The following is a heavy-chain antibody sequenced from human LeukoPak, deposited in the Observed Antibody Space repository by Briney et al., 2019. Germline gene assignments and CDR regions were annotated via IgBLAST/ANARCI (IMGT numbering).Heavy chain of an antibody. D-gene: IGHD3-3*01. J-gene: IGHJ4*02. V-gene: IGHV1-24*01. Sequence: ASVKVSCKVSGYTLTELSMHWVRQAPGKGLEWMGGFDPEDGETIYAQKFQGRVTMTEDTSTDTAYMELGSLRSEDTAVYYCATVPSGFWSGYYAYDYWGQGTLVTVSS. CDR2: FDPEDGET. CDR1: GYTLTELS. CDR3: ATVPSGFWSGYYAYDY.